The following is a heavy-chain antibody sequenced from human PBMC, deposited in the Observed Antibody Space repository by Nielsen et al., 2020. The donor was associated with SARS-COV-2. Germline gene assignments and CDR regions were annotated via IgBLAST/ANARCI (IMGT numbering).Heavy chain of an antibody. Sequence: GGSLRLSCAASGFTFSSYAMSWVRQAPGKGLEWVSSISGSGITTDYADSVKGRFTISRDNSRNTVYLQMNSLRPEDTAVYYCAREFALRDTAYFDYWGQGTLVTVSS. CDR2: ISGSGITT. V-gene: IGHV3-23*01. D-gene: IGHD5-18*01. CDR1: GFTFSSYA. CDR3: AREFALRDTAYFDY. J-gene: IGHJ4*02.